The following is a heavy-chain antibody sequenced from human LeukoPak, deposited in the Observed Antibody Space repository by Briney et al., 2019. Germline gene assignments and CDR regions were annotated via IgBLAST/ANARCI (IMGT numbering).Heavy chain of an antibody. CDR1: GFTSSSYA. CDR2: ISYDGSNK. CDR3: AREYYDSSGYYPYYYYYGMDV. D-gene: IGHD3-22*01. Sequence: GGSLRLSCAASGFTSSSYAMHWVRQAPGKGLEWVAVISYDGSNKYYADSVKGRFTISRDNSKNTLYLQMNSLRAEDTAVYYCAREYYDSSGYYPYYYYYGMDVWGQGTTVTVSS. V-gene: IGHV3-30*04. J-gene: IGHJ6*02.